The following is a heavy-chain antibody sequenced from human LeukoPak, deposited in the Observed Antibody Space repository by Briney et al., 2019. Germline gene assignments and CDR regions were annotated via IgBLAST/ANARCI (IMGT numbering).Heavy chain of an antibody. D-gene: IGHD4-17*01. V-gene: IGHV1-2*02. CDR1: GYTFTGYY. Sequence: ASVKVSCKASGYTFTGYYMHWVRQAPGQGLEWMGWINPNSGGTNYAQKFQGRVTMTRDTSISTAYMELSRLRSDDTAVYYCARAFGTTVTDNFDYWGQGTLVTVSS. CDR2: INPNSGGT. CDR3: ARAFGTTVTDNFDY. J-gene: IGHJ4*02.